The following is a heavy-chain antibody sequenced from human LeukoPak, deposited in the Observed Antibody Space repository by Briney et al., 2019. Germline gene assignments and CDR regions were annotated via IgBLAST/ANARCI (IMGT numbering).Heavy chain of an antibody. J-gene: IGHJ4*02. Sequence: GASVKVSCKASGGTFSSYAISWVRPAPGQGLEWRGGIMPIFGTANYAQKFQCRVTITADESTSTAYMELSSLRSEDTAVFFFKQKTAYDILTGYYYLLYWGQGTLVTVSS. D-gene: IGHD3-9*01. CDR1: GGTFSSYA. CDR3: KQKTAYDILTGYYYLLY. CDR2: IMPIFGTA. V-gene: IGHV1-69*13.